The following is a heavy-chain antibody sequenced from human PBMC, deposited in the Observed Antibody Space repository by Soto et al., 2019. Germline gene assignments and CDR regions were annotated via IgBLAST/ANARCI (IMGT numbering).Heavy chain of an antibody. J-gene: IGHJ3*01. V-gene: IGHV3-66*01. Sequence: LSEAPSGVTVSSNYRTWVHQAPGKGLEWVSVIYSGGSTYYADSVKGRFTISRDNAKNSLYLQMNSLRAEDTAVYYCARDQLYYNDISGRPLNAFDVWGQGTMVTVSS. CDR2: IYSGGST. CDR1: GVTVSSNY. D-gene: IGHD3-22*01. CDR3: ARDQLYYNDISGRPLNAFDV.